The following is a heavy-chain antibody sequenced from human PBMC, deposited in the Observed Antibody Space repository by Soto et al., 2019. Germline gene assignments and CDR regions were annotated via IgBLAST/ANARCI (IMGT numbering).Heavy chain of an antibody. J-gene: IGHJ6*03. V-gene: IGHV3-30*18. D-gene: IGHD3-3*02. CDR2: ISYDGSNK. CDR3: AKAFLEWLLYPNVSPSPHYMDV. CDR1: GFTFSNAW. Sequence: GGSLRLSCAASGFTFSNAWINWVRQAPGKGLEWVAVISYDGSNKYYADSVKGRFTISRDNSKNTLYLQMNSLRAEDTAVYYCAKAFLEWLLYPNVSPSPHYMDVWGKGTTVTVSS.